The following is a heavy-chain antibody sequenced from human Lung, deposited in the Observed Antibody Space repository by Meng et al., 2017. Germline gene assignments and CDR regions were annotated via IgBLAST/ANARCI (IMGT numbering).Heavy chain of an antibody. CDR1: GGSFSDYY. D-gene: IGHD4-11*01. Sequence: QLQLQHWGAGLLKPSETLSLTCVVSGGSFSDYYWSWIRQPPGKGLEWIGEINHSGSTNYNPSLESRATISVDTSQNNLSLKLSSVTAADSAVYYCARGPTTMAHDFDYWGQGTLVTASS. CDR3: ARGPTTMAHDFDY. CDR2: INHSGST. V-gene: IGHV4-34*01. J-gene: IGHJ4*02.